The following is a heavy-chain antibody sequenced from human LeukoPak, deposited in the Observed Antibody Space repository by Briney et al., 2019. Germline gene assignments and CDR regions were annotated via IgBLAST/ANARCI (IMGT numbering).Heavy chain of an antibody. J-gene: IGHJ4*02. CDR2: ISYDGGDK. V-gene: IGHV3-30*03. CDR3: VRDYSYSGNY. CDR1: GFTFDTYG. D-gene: IGHD3-10*01. Sequence: GGSLRLSCAASGFTFDTYGMHWVRQAPGKGLEWVAIISYDGGDKYYTDSVKGRFTISRDNAKNSLYLQVNSLGVEDTALYYCVRDYSYSGNYWGQGTLVTVSS.